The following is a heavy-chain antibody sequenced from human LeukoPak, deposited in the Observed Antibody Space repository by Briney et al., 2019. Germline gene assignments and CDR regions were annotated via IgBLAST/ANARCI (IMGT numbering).Heavy chain of an antibody. CDR1: GYSISSGYY. CDR3: ATQQWLVREVVY. V-gene: IGHV4-38-2*01. J-gene: IGHJ4*02. D-gene: IGHD6-19*01. CDR2: IYHSGST. Sequence: SETLSLTCAVSGYSISSGYYWGWIRQPPGKGLEWIGSIYHSGSTYYNPSLKSRVTISVDTSKNQFSLNLSSVTAADTAVYYCATQQWLVREVVYWGQGTLVTVSS.